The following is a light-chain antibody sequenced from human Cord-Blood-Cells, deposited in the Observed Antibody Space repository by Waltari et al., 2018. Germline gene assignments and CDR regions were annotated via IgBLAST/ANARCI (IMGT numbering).Light chain of an antibody. Sequence: DIQMTQSPSSLSASVRARITITCRASQSISSYLNWYQQKPGKAPKLLIYAASSLQSGVPSRFSGSGSGTDFTLTISSLQTEDFATYYCQQSYSTLWTFGQGTKVEIK. CDR2: AAS. CDR3: QQSYSTLWT. V-gene: IGKV1-39*01. CDR1: QSISSY. J-gene: IGKJ1*01.